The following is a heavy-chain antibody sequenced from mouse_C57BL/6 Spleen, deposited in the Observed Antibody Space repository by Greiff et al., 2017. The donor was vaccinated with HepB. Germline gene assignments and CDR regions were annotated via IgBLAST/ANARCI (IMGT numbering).Heavy chain of an antibody. J-gene: IGHJ3*01. D-gene: IGHD2-4*01. CDR1: GYTFTSYW. Sequence: VQLQQPGAELVKPGASVKLSCKASGYTFTSYWMHWVKQRPGQGLEWIGMIHPNSGSTNYNEKFKSKATLTVDKSSSTAYMQLSSLTSEDSAVYYCARGGYDYDPWFAYWGQGTLVTVSA. CDR2: IHPNSGST. CDR3: ARGGYDYDPWFAY. V-gene: IGHV1-64*01.